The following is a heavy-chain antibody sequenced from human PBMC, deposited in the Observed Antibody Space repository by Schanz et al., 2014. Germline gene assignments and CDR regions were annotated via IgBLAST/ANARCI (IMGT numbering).Heavy chain of an antibody. Sequence: EVQLVESGGGLVQPGGSLRLSCAVSGFTVSDHYMDWVRQAPGKGLEWLGRVRNRRNSDIIEYAASVEGRFTISRDESKSSLYLQMNSLKTEDTAVYFCARAAYSHGLDVWGRGTTVTVSS. CDR3: ARAAYSHGLDV. CDR1: GFTVSDHY. D-gene: IGHD3-16*01. J-gene: IGHJ6*02. V-gene: IGHV3-72*01. CDR2: VRNRRNSDII.